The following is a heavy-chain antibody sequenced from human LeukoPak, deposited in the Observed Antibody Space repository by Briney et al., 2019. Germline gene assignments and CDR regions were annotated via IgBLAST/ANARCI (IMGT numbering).Heavy chain of an antibody. J-gene: IGHJ4*02. Sequence: SVKVSCKASGGTFSSYAISWVRQAPGQGLEWVGGIIPIFGTANYAQKFQGRVTITADESTSTAYMELSSLRSEDTAVYYCARNGGSGSYPYFDYWGQGTLVTVSS. CDR2: IIPIFGTA. D-gene: IGHD3-10*01. CDR3: ARNGGSGSYPYFDY. CDR1: GGTFSSYA. V-gene: IGHV1-69*13.